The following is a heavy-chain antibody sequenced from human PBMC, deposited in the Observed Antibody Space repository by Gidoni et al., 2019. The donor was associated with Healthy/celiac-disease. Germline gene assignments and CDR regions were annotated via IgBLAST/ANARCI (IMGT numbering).Heavy chain of an antibody. Sequence: QVQLVQSGAEVKKPGSSVKVSCKASGGTFSSYAISWVRQAPGQGLEWTGGIIPIFGTANYAQKFQGRVTITADESTSTAYMELSSLRSEDTAVYYCARWGPYYDFWSGENYYYYYGMDVWGQGTTVTVSS. CDR3: ARWGPYYDFWSGENYYYYYGMDV. J-gene: IGHJ6*02. CDR2: IIPIFGTA. CDR1: GGTFSSYA. D-gene: IGHD3-3*01. V-gene: IGHV1-69*01.